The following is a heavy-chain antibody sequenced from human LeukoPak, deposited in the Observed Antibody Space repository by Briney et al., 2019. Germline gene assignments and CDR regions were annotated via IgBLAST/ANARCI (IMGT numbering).Heavy chain of an antibody. CDR1: GFTFSNYA. CDR2: IDSGGGT. D-gene: IGHD3-16*01. J-gene: IGHJ4*02. V-gene: IGHV3-23*01. Sequence: GGSLSLSCAASGFTFSNYAMSWVRQAPGKGLRWVSAIDSGGGTYYANSVKGRFTISRDNSKDTLYLQLNSLRAEDTAVYYCAKGPQGDWGQGALVTVSS. CDR3: AKGPQGD.